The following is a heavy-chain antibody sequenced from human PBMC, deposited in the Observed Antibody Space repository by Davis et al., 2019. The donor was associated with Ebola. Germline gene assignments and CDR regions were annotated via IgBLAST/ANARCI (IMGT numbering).Heavy chain of an antibody. CDR3: ARDRTIFGVVTTNEFDY. D-gene: IGHD3-3*01. CDR2: ISGSGGST. V-gene: IGHV3-23*01. CDR1: GFTFSSYA. J-gene: IGHJ4*02. Sequence: PGGSLRLSCAASGFTFSSYAMSWVRQAPGKGLEWVSAISGSGGSTYYADSVKGRFTISRDNSKNTLYLQMNSLRAEDTAVYYCARDRTIFGVVTTNEFDYWGQGTLVTVSS.